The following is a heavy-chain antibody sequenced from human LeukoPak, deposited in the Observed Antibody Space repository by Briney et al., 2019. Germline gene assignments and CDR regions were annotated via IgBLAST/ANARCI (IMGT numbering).Heavy chain of an antibody. Sequence: SVKVSCKASGGTFSSYAISWVRQAPGQGLEWMGGIIPIFGTANYAQKFQGRVTITTDESTTTAYMELSSLRSEDTAVYYCASPEVGSTDPTLDYWGQGTLVTVSS. CDR1: GGTFSSYA. D-gene: IGHD1-26*01. J-gene: IGHJ4*02. CDR2: IIPIFGTA. CDR3: ASPEVGSTDPTLDY. V-gene: IGHV1-69*05.